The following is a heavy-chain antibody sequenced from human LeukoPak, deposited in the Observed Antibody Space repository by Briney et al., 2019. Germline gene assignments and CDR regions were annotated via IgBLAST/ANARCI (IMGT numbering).Heavy chain of an antibody. Sequence: SETLSLTCAVYGGSFSGYYWSWIRQPPGKGLEWIGEINHSGSTNYNPSLKSRVAISLDTSKNQFSLKLTSVIDADTAVYFCARSGTYQYSSTSDYWGQGTLVTVSS. CDR1: GGSFSGYY. CDR3: ARSGTYQYSSTSDY. J-gene: IGHJ4*02. D-gene: IGHD6-13*01. V-gene: IGHV4-34*01. CDR2: INHSGST.